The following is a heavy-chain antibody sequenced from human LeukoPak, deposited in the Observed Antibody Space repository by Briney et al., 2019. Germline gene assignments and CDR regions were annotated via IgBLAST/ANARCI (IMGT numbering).Heavy chain of an antibody. CDR2: NSGST. Sequence: SETLSLTCTVSGGSISNYYWSWIRQPPGKGLEWIGYNSGSTNYNPSLKSRVTISEDTSKNQFSLKLSSVTAADTAVYYCARAFRGIFGVFEAFDIWGQGTMVTVSS. D-gene: IGHD3-3*01. V-gene: IGHV4-59*08. J-gene: IGHJ3*02. CDR3: ARAFRGIFGVFEAFDI. CDR1: GGSISNYY.